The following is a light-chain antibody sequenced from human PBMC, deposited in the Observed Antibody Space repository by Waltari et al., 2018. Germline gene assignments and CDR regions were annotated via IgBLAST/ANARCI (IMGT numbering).Light chain of an antibody. J-gene: IGLJ3*02. CDR1: SSTIVPNT. V-gene: IGLV1-44*01. CDR3: AAWDGRLDAWV. CDR2: NNN. Sequence: QSVLTQPPSASGTPGQRVTISCSGSSSTIVPNTVNWYQHPPGTAPKLPIYNNNHGPSGVPDRFSGSKSGASASLAISGLQSEDEADYYCAAWDGRLDAWVFGGWTKLTVL.